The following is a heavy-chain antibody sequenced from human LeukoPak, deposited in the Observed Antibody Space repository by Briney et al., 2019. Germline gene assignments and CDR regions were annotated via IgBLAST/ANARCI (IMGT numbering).Heavy chain of an antibody. V-gene: IGHV1-58*01. J-gene: IGHJ6*02. CDR3: AAASNYYDRSNYYSYAMDV. Sequence: ASVKVSCKASGFTFTTSAVQWVRQARGQRLEWIGWIVVGSENTNYAQKLQERVIITRDMSTSTVYMDLSSQRSEGTAVYYCAAASNYYDRSNYYSYAMDVWGQGTTVTVSS. CDR2: IVVGSENT. D-gene: IGHD3-22*01. CDR1: GFTFTTSA.